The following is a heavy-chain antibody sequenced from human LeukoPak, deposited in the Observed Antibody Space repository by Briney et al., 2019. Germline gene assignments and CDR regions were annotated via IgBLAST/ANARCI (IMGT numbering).Heavy chain of an antibody. J-gene: IGHJ4*02. CDR2: ISSSSSTI. V-gene: IGHV3-48*01. CDR1: GFTFSSYS. D-gene: IGHD3-10*01. Sequence: GGSLRLSCAASGFTFSSYSMNWVRQAPGKGLEWVSYISSSSSTIYYADSVKGRFTISRDNSKNTLYLRMNSLRAEDTAVCYCARNAHSLLWFGELSFFDYWGQGTLVTVSS. CDR3: ARNAHSLLWFGELSFFDY.